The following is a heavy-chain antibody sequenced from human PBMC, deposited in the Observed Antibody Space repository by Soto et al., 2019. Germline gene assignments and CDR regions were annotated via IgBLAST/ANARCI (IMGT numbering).Heavy chain of an antibody. D-gene: IGHD3-3*01. V-gene: IGHV3-7*03. CDR2: IKQDGSEK. CDR3: ARDGRGFYDFWTRASNAFDI. J-gene: IGHJ3*02. Sequence: LRLSCAASGFTFSSYWMSWVRQAPGKGLEWVANIKQDGSEKYYVDSVKGRFTISRDNAKNSLYLQMNSLRAEDTAVYYCARDGRGFYDFWTRASNAFDIWGQGTMVTVSS. CDR1: GFTFSSYW.